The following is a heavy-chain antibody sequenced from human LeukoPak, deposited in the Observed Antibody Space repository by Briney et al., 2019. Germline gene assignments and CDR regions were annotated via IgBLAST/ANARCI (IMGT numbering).Heavy chain of an antibody. V-gene: IGHV3-7*03. D-gene: IGHD6-19*01. Sequence: GGSLRLSCAASDFSFSNYWMTWLRQAPGKGLEWMANIRGDGSLKYYLDSVKGRFTISRDNSKNTLYLQMNSLRAEDTAVYYCAKDLGSSGWYIDYWGQGTLVTVSS. J-gene: IGHJ4*02. CDR3: AKDLGSSGWYIDY. CDR1: DFSFSNYW. CDR2: IRGDGSLK.